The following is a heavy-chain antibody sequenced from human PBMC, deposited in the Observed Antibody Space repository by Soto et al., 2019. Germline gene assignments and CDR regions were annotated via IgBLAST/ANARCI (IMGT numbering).Heavy chain of an antibody. CDR2: LYHIGST. CDR3: ARDGAGAYGIGWFDP. V-gene: IGHV4-31*03. CDR1: GDSISRGGYS. J-gene: IGHJ5*02. D-gene: IGHD2-21*01. Sequence: QVQLQESGPGLVKPSQTLSLTCTVSGDSISRGGYSWNWLRQHPRQGLGWIGYLYHIGSTIYNPSLKSRVTISVDTSKNRLSLEVSNVTAADTAVYYCARDGAGAYGIGWFDPWGQGILVTVSS.